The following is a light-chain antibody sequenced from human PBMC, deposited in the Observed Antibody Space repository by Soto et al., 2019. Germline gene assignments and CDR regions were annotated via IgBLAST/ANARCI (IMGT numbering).Light chain of an antibody. V-gene: IGKV3-20*01. CDR3: QKYANSPIT. CDR1: QPVSTNF. CDR2: GVS. J-gene: IGKJ5*01. Sequence: ELVLTQSPGTLSLSPGESAALSCRARQPVSTNFLAWYQQKPGQAPRLLIYGVSSRASGIPDRFFGSGSGTDFTLTINRLEPEDFAVYYFQKYANSPITFGQGTRLEIK.